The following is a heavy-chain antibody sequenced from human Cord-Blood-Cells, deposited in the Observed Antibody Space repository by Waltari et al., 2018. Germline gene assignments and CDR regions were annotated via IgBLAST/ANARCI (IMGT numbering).Heavy chain of an antibody. D-gene: IGHD3-9*01. CDR1: GGSISSGGYY. CDR3: ARADRVYDILTGHDAFDI. Sequence: QVQLQESGPGLVKPSQTLSLTCTVSGGSISSGGYYWSWIRQHPRQGLEWIGYIYYSGSTYYNPSLKSRVTISVDTSKNQFSLKLSSVTAADTAVYYCARADRVYDILTGHDAFDIWGQGTMVTVSS. V-gene: IGHV4-31*03. J-gene: IGHJ3*02. CDR2: IYYSGST.